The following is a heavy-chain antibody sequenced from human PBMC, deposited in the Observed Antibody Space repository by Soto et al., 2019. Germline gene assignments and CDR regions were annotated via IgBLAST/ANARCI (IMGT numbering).Heavy chain of an antibody. D-gene: IGHD2-21*01. CDR1: GGTFSTYS. CDR2: IIPMLGIA. V-gene: IGHV1-69*02. J-gene: IGHJ3*02. CDR3: TIGSWSGEVFDI. Sequence: QVQLVQSGAEVKKPGSSVKVSCKDSGGTFSTYSMFWVRQAPGQGLEWMGRIIPMLGIANYAQRFQDRVTITADKSTATAYMGLSGRGGEDTALYYCTIGSWSGEVFDIWGQGTMVTVSS.